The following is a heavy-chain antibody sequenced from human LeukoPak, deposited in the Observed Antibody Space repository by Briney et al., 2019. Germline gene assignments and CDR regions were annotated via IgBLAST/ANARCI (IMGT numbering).Heavy chain of an antibody. J-gene: IGHJ5*02. CDR3: ARGNPQSKYNWNDQNWFDP. V-gene: IGHV4-31*03. D-gene: IGHD1-20*01. Sequence: PSETLSLTCTVSGGSISSGGYYWSWIRQHPGTGLEWVGYIYYSGSTYYNPSLKRRVTISVYTSKNQFSLKLSSVTAADTAVYYCARGNPQSKYNWNDQNWFDPWGQGTLVTVSS. CDR1: GGSISSGGYY. CDR2: IYYSGST.